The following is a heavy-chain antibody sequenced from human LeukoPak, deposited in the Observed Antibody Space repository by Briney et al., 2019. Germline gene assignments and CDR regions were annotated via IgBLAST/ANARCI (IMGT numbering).Heavy chain of an antibody. V-gene: IGHV4-39*01. D-gene: IGHD3/OR15-3a*01. CDR3: ARQTGSGLFILP. Sequence: SETLSLTCTVSGGSISTSNYYWGWIRQPPGKGLEWIGNIFYSGSTYYGPSLKSRLTISLDTSKNQFSLRLTSVTAADTAVYYCARQTGSGLFILPGGQGTLVTVSS. CDR1: GGSISTSNYY. J-gene: IGHJ4*02. CDR2: IFYSGST.